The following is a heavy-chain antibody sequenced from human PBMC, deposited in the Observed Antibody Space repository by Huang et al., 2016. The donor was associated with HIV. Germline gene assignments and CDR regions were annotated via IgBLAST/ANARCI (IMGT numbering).Heavy chain of an antibody. CDR1: TFTFGAYW. D-gene: IGHD1-7*01. V-gene: IGHV3-7*03. CDR3: ATKTGGMDI. CDR2: SRQDESEK. Sequence: VESGGRLVQPGGSIRLSCVGSTFTFGAYWMSWVRQTPGKGLEGVANSRQDESEKYYVDSVKCRFNISRDNAKKVLFLEMNNVTVEDTATYYCATKTGGMDIWGQGTTVTVS. J-gene: IGHJ6*02.